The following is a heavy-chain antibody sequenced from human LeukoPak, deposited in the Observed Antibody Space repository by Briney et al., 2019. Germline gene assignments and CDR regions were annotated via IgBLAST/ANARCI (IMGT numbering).Heavy chain of an antibody. CDR2: IYYSGST. D-gene: IGHD3-10*02. Sequence: SQTLSLTCTVSGGSISSGGYYWSWIRQHPGKGLEWIGYIYYSGSTYYNPSLKSRVTISVDTSKNQFPLKLSSVTAADTAVYYCARVSMFVILDIWGQGTMVTVSS. V-gene: IGHV4-31*03. CDR3: ARVSMFVILDI. J-gene: IGHJ3*02. CDR1: GGSISSGGYY.